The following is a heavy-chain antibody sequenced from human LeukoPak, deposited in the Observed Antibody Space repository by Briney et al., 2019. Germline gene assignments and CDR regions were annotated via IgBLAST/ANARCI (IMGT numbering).Heavy chain of an antibody. J-gene: IGHJ3*02. D-gene: IGHD3-10*01. CDR1: GGSISSGGYS. CDR2: IYHSGST. V-gene: IGHV4-30-2*01. Sequence: SETLSLTCAVSGGSISSGGYSWSWIRQPPGKGLEWIGYIYHSGSTYYNPSLKSRVTVSVDRSKNQFSLKLSSVTAADTAVYYCARAKGFGELVAFDIWGQGTMVAVSS. CDR3: ARAKGFGELVAFDI.